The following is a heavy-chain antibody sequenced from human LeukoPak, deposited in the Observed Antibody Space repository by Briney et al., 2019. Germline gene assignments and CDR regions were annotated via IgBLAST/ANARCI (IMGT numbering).Heavy chain of an antibody. Sequence: PSETLSLTCTVSGGSISSYYWSWIRQPPGKGLEWIGYIYYSGSTNYNPSLKSRDTISVDTSKNQFSLKLSSVTAADTAVYYCARMDHTQLAYYMDVWGKGTTVTVSS. J-gene: IGHJ6*03. CDR3: ARMDHTQLAYYMDV. D-gene: IGHD2-2*01. CDR1: GGSISSYY. V-gene: IGHV4-59*01. CDR2: IYYSGST.